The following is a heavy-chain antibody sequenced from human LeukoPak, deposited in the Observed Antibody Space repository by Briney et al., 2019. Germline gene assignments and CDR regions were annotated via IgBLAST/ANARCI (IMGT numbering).Heavy chain of an antibody. V-gene: IGHV4-34*01. CDR1: GGSFSGYY. Sequence: SETLSLTCAVYGGSFSGYYWSWIRQPPGKGLEWIGEINHSGSTNYNPSLKSRVTISVDTSKNQFSLKLSSVTAADTAVYYCARSPTVTTWIDYWGQGTLVTVSS. D-gene: IGHD4-17*01. CDR3: ARSPTVTTWIDY. J-gene: IGHJ4*02. CDR2: INHSGST.